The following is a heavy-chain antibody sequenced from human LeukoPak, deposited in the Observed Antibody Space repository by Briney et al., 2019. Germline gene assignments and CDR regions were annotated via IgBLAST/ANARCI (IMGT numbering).Heavy chain of an antibody. CDR2: ISAYNGNT. Sequence: GASVKVSCKASGYTFTIYGISWVRQAPGQGLEWMGWISAYNGNTNYAQKLQGRVTMTTDTSTSTAYMELRSLRSDDTAVYYCARDRGIAARPSWFDPWGQGTLVTVSS. V-gene: IGHV1-18*01. CDR3: ARDRGIAARPSWFDP. CDR1: GYTFTIYG. D-gene: IGHD6-6*01. J-gene: IGHJ5*02.